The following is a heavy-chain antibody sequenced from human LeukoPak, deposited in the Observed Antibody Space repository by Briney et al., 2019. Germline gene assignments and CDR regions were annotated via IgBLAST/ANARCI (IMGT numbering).Heavy chain of an antibody. Sequence: ASVKVSCKASGYTLTDYYMHWVRQAPGQGLEWMGRINPNSGGTNYAQKFQGRVTMTRDTSISTVYMELSRLRSDDTAVYYCARDLIYAGYQLDYGMDVWGQGTTVTVSS. CDR2: INPNSGGT. CDR1: GYTLTDYY. D-gene: IGHD2-2*01. V-gene: IGHV1-2*06. J-gene: IGHJ6*02. CDR3: ARDLIYAGYQLDYGMDV.